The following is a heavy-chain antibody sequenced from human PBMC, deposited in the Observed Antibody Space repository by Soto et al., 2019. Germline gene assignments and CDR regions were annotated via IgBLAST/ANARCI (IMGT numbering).Heavy chain of an antibody. J-gene: IGHJ6*02. CDR3: ARDQPYYDFWSGYYGGYYYYYAMDV. CDR1: GGSISSYN. CDR2: IYYSAST. D-gene: IGHD3-3*01. Sequence: SETLSLTCTVSGGSISSYNWSWIRQPPGTGLEWIGYIYYSASTNYNASLKCRVTISVDTSKNQLSLKLSSMTTSDTAVYYCARDQPYYDFWSGYYGGYYYYYAMDVWRQGTTVTVSS. V-gene: IGHV4-59*01.